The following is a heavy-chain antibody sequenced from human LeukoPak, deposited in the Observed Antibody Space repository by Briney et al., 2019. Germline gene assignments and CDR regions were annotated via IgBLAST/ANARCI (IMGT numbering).Heavy chain of an antibody. J-gene: IGHJ4*02. CDR1: GFTFSSYS. CDR3: ARLGITMVRGALDY. V-gene: IGHV3-48*01. CDR2: ISSSSTI. Sequence: GGSLRLSCAASGFTFSSYSMNWVRQAPGKGLEWVSYISSSSTIYYADSVKGRFTISRDNAKNSLYLQMNSLRAEDTAVYYCARLGITMVRGALDYWGQGTLVTVSS. D-gene: IGHD3-10*01.